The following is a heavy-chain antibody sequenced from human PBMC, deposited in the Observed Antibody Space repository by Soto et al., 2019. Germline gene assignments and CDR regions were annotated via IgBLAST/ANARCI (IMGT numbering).Heavy chain of an antibody. CDR1: GFTFSSYA. CDR2: ISYDGSNK. J-gene: IGHJ6*02. CDR3: XRDVVGATDFYYYGMDV. Sequence: GGSLRLSCAASGFTFSSYAMHWVRQAPGKGLEWVAVISYDGSNKYYADSVKGRFTISRDNSKNTLYLQMNSLRAEDTAVYYCXRDVVGATDFYYYGMDVWGQGTTVTVSS. D-gene: IGHD1-26*01. V-gene: IGHV3-30-3*01.